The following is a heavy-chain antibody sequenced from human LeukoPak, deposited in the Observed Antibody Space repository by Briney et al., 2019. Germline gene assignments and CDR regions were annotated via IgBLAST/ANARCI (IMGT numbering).Heavy chain of an antibody. D-gene: IGHD3-22*01. CDR3: ATQTYYYDSSGYYSFDY. CDR2: IIPIFGTA. Sequence: SVKVSCKASGGTFSSYAIGWVRQAPGQGLEWMGGIIPIFGTANYAQKFQGRVTITTDESTSTAYMELSSLRSEDTAVYYCATQTYYYDSSGYYSFDYWGQGTLVTVSS. J-gene: IGHJ4*02. CDR1: GGTFSSYA. V-gene: IGHV1-69*05.